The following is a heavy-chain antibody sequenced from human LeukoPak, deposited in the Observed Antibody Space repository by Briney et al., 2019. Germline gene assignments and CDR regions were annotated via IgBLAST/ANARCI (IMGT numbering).Heavy chain of an antibody. CDR3: NTERGNY. V-gene: IGHV3-15*01. CDR2: IKSKADGETA. Sequence: GGSLRLSCAASGFTFSNAWMSWVRQAPGKGLEWVGRIKSKADGETADYAAPVKGRFTISRDDSKNTLHLQMNTLKTDDTAVYYCNTERGNYWGQGTLVTVSS. CDR1: GFTFSNAW. J-gene: IGHJ4*02.